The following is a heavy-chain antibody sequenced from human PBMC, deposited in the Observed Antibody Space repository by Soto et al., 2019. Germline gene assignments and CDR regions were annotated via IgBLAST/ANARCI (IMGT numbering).Heavy chain of an antibody. J-gene: IGHJ6*02. CDR3: ARYFRRKPYYYYGIDV. CDR2: INHSGST. V-gene: IGHV4-34*01. Sequence: SETLSLTCAVYGGSFSGYYWSWIRQPPGKGLEWIGEINHSGSTNYNPSLKSRVTISVDTSKNQFSLKLSSVTAADTAVYYCARYFRRKPYYYYGIDVWGQGTTVTVSS. CDR1: GGSFSGYY.